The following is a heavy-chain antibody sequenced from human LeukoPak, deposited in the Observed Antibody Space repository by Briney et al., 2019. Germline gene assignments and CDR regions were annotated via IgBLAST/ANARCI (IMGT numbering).Heavy chain of an antibody. D-gene: IGHD4-23*01. V-gene: IGHV3-33*01. Sequence: PGGSLRLSCAASGFIFSSYGMHWVRQAPGKGLEWVAVIWYDGSNEYYADSVKGRSTISRDNSKNTLYLQMNSLRAEDTAVYYCARDHSYGGKIPLFDYWGQGTLVTVSS. CDR3: ARDHSYGGKIPLFDY. CDR1: GFIFSSYG. J-gene: IGHJ4*02. CDR2: IWYDGSNE.